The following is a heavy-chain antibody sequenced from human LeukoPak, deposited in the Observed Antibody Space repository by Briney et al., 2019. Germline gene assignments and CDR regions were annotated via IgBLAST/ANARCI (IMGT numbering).Heavy chain of an antibody. CDR1: GFTFSSYG. CDR2: IRYDGSNK. V-gene: IGHV3-30*02. J-gene: IGHJ4*02. CDR3: ANPKVAGTVDFDY. D-gene: IGHD6-19*01. Sequence: GGSLRLSCAASGFTFSSYGMHWVRQAPGKGLEWVAFIRYDGSNKYYADSVKGRFTISRDNSKNTLYLQMNSLRAEDTAVYYCANPKVAGTVDFDYWGQGTLVTVSS.